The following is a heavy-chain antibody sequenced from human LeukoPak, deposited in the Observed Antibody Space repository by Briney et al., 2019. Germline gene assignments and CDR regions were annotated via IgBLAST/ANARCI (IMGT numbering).Heavy chain of an antibody. V-gene: IGHV4-59*12. CDR2: VHHTGSR. CDR1: GASISSYY. Sequence: SETLSLTCTVSGASISSYYWSWIRQSPGKGLEWIGYVHHTGSRSYNPSLKSRVTISVDTSKNQFSLKLSSVTAADTAVYYCARGNGDLDLDYWGQGTLVTVSS. CDR3: ARGNGDLDLDY. D-gene: IGHD4-17*01. J-gene: IGHJ4*02.